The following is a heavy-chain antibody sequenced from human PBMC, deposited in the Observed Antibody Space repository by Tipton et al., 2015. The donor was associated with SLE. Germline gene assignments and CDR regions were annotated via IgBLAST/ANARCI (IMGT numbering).Heavy chain of an antibody. J-gene: IGHJ4*02. CDR2: IHDSGNT. CDR3: ARIDGAYDQFYLDY. D-gene: IGHD4-17*01. V-gene: IGHV4-59*08. Sequence: LRLSCSVSGGSMRRNYWAWIRQTPGKGLEWMGHIHDSGNTDYNPSLKSRVTISVDTSKNEVSLTLNSVTAADTAVYYCARIDGAYDQFYLDYWGQGILVTVSS. CDR1: GGSMRRNY.